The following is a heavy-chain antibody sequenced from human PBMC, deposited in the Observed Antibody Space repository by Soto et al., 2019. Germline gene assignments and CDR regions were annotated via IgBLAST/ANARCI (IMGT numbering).Heavy chain of an antibody. CDR1: GGSISSGDYY. D-gene: IGHD3-22*01. Sequence: SETLSLTCTVSGGSISSGDYYWSWIRQPPGKGLEWIGYIYYSGSTYYNPSLKSRVTISVDTSKNQFSLKLSSVTAADTAVYYWARYDSSGYYADYWGQGTLVTVSS. V-gene: IGHV4-30-4*01. CDR3: ARYDSSGYYADY. J-gene: IGHJ4*02. CDR2: IYYSGST.